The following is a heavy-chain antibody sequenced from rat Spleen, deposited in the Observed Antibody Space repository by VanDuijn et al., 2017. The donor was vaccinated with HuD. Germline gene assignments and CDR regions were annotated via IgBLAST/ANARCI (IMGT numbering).Heavy chain of an antibody. CDR3: AREQPKSYWFAY. CDR1: GFTFSDYG. Sequence: EVQLVESGGDLVQPGRSLKLSCVASGFTFSDYGMSWIRQAPGKGLEWVASITNNGVSTYYSDSVKDRFTISRDNAESTLYLQMYSLRSEDTATYYCAREQPKSYWFAYWGQGTLVTVSS. D-gene: IGHD1-2*01. V-gene: IGHV5-31*01. J-gene: IGHJ3*01. CDR2: ITNNGVST.